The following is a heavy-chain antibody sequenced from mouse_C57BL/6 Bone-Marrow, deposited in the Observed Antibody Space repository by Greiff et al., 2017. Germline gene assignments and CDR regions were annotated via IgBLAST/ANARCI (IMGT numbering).Heavy chain of an antibody. V-gene: IGHV5-16*01. Sequence: EVQLVESEGGLVQPGSSMKLSCTASGFTFSDYYMAWVRQVPEKGLEWVANINYDGSSTYYLDSLKSGFIISRDNAKNILYLQMSSLKSEDTATYYCARGEGFAYWGQGTLVTVSA. CDR1: GFTFSDYY. CDR2: INYDGSST. J-gene: IGHJ3*01. CDR3: ARGEGFAY.